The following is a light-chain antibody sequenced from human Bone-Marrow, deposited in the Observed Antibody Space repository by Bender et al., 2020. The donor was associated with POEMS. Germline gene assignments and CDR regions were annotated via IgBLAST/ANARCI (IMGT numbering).Light chain of an antibody. Sequence: NVMLTQPHSVSESPGKTVTISCSGSSVNIADRYVHWYQQRPGSGPTTVIYENYQRPSGVPDRFSGSIDYSSKSATLTISGLKTEDEADYYCQSYQNGQILFGGGTRLAVL. CDR3: QSYQNGQIL. CDR2: ENY. CDR1: SVNIADRY. J-gene: IGLJ2*01. V-gene: IGLV6-57*02.